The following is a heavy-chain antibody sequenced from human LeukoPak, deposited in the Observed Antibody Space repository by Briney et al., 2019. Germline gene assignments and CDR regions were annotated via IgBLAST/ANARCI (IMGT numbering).Heavy chain of an antibody. D-gene: IGHD3-3*01. V-gene: IGHV1-69*01. CDR1: GGTFSSYA. Sequence: SSVKVSCKASGGTFSSYAISWVRQAPGQGLEWMGGIIPIFGTANYAQKFQGRVTITADESTSTAYMELSSLRSEDTAVYYCAESITIFGVVIDSWFDPWGREPWSPSPQ. CDR2: IIPIFGTA. J-gene: IGHJ5*02. CDR3: AESITIFGVVIDSWFDP.